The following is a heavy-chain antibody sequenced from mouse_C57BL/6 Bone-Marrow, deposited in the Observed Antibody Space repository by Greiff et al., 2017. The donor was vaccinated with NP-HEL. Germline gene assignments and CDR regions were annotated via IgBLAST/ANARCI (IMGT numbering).Heavy chain of an antibody. D-gene: IGHD2-2*01. J-gene: IGHJ2*01. CDR2: INPNYGTT. CDR3: AGKGLWLRRGYYFDY. Sequence: VQLQQSGPELVKPGASVKISCKASGYSFTDYNMNWVKQSTGKSLEWIGVINPNYGTTSYNQKFKGKATLTVDQSSSTAYMQLNSLTSEDSAVYYCAGKGLWLRRGYYFDYWGQGTTLTVSS. CDR1: GYSFTDYN. V-gene: IGHV1-39*01.